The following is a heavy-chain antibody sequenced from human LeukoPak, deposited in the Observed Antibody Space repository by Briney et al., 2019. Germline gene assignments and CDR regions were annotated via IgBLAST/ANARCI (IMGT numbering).Heavy chain of an antibody. CDR3: ARPLFGDFPKYFQR. CDR2: INKDGSST. J-gene: IGHJ1*01. Sequence: GGSLRLSCAASGFTFSSYWMHWVRQAPGKGLVWVSHINKDGSSTSYADSVKGRFTISRDNAKNTLYLQMSSLRAEDTALYYCARPLFGDFPKYFQRWGQGTLVTVSS. V-gene: IGHV3-74*01. D-gene: IGHD3-10*01. CDR1: GFTFSSYW.